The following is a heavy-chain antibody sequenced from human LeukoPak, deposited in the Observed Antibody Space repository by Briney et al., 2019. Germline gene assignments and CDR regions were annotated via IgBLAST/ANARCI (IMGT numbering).Heavy chain of an antibody. Sequence: SETLSLTCTVSGGSISSYYWSWIRQPPGKGLEWIGYIYYSGSTNYNPSLKSRVTISVDTSKNQFSLKLSSVTAADTAVYYCAATTGFGELLSRNWFDPWGQGTLVTVSS. V-gene: IGHV4-59*08. CDR1: GGSISSYY. D-gene: IGHD3-10*01. J-gene: IGHJ5*02. CDR2: IYYSGST. CDR3: AATTGFGELLSRNWFDP.